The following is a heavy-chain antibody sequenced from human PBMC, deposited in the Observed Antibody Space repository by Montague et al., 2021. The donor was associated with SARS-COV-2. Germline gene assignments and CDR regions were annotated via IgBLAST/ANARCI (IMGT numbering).Heavy chain of an antibody. Sequence: CAISGDSVSSNSAAWNWIRQSPSRGLEWRGRTYYRSRWFNDYAVSIRGRITINPDTSKNQFSLQLNSVTPEDTAVYYCARATEWRGYYYYYYMDVWGKGTTVTVSS. V-gene: IGHV6-1*01. J-gene: IGHJ6*03. D-gene: IGHD1-14*01. CDR3: ARATEWRGYYYYYYMDV. CDR1: GDSVSSNSAA. CDR2: TYYRSRWFN.